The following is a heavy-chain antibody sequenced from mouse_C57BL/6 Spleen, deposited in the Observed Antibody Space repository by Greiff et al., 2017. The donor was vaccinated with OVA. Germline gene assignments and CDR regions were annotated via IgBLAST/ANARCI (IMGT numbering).Heavy chain of an antibody. V-gene: IGHV5-17*01. D-gene: IGHD2-5*01. CDR2: ISSGSSTI. CDR3: AIYSNYDAMDY. Sequence: EVQGVESGGGLVKPGGSLTLSCAASGFTFSDSGMHWVRQAPEKGLEWVAYISSGSSTIYYADTVKGRVTISRDNAKNTLFLQMTSLRSDDTTMYYCAIYSNYDAMDYWGQGTSVTVAS. J-gene: IGHJ4*01. CDR1: GFTFSDSG.